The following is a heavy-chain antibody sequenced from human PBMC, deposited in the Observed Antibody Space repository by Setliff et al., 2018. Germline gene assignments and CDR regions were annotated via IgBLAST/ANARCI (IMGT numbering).Heavy chain of an antibody. V-gene: IGHV4-59*01. D-gene: IGHD6-13*01. CDR1: GASITTYY. Sequence: PSETLSLTCSVSGASITTYYWHWIRQPPGKGLGWIGFIDNRGTTNYNPALKSRVTISTDASKNHFALTLTSMTAADTAVYYCARDPLAASGTIYYGLDVWGQGTTVTVSS. CDR3: ARDPLAASGTIYYGLDV. J-gene: IGHJ6*02. CDR2: IDNRGTT.